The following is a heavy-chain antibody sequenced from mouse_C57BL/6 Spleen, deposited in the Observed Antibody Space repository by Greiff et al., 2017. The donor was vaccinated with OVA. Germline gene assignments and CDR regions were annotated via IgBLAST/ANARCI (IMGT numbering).Heavy chain of an antibody. Sequence: EVQLVESGGGLVQPGGSLKLSCAASGFTFSDYYMYWVRQTPEKRLEWVAYISNGGGSTYYPDTVKGRFTISRDNAKNTLYLQMSRLKSEDTAMYYCARRGDDGSSMDYWGQGTSVTVSS. J-gene: IGHJ4*01. D-gene: IGHD2-3*01. CDR3: ARRGDDGSSMDY. V-gene: IGHV5-12*01. CDR2: ISNGGGST. CDR1: GFTFSDYY.